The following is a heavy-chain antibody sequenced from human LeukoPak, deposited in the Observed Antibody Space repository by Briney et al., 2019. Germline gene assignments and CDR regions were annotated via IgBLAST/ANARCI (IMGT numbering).Heavy chain of an antibody. D-gene: IGHD3-3*01. J-gene: IGHJ4*02. V-gene: IGHV4-30-4*08. CDR2: IYYSGST. CDR3: ASDSSDYYFDY. Sequence: PSETLSLTCTVSGGSLSSGDYYWSWIRQPPGKGLEWIGYIYYSGSTYYNPSLKSRVTISVDTSKNQFSLKLSSVTAADTAVYYCASDSSDYYFDYWGQGTLVTVSS. CDR1: GGSLSSGDYY.